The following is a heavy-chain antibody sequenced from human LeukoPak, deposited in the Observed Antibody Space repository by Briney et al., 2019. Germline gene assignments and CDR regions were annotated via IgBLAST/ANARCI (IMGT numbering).Heavy chain of an antibody. V-gene: IGHV3-66*01. J-gene: IGHJ4*02. CDR1: GFSVSNNY. D-gene: IGHD3-10*01. Sequence: GGSLRLSCAASGFSVSNNYLSWVRQARGKGLEWVSFIYDVGTEVYADSVKGRFTISRGSSKNTLYLQMNGLRAEDTDVYYCARTIYGSGSYYMDYWGQGTLVTVS. CDR2: IYDVGTE. CDR3: ARTIYGSGSYYMDY.